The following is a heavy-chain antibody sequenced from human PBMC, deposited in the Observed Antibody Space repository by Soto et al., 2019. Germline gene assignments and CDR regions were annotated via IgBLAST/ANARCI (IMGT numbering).Heavy chain of an antibody. CDR3: AGQPWSSGAFDI. D-gene: IGHD3-22*01. CDR2: ISSSGSTI. Sequence: EVQLVESGGGLVKPGGSLRLSCAASGFTFSSYEMNWVRQAPGKGLEWVSYISSSGSTIYYADSVKGRFTISRDNAKNSLYLQMNSLRAEDTAVYYCAGQPWSSGAFDIWGQGTMVTVSS. J-gene: IGHJ3*02. CDR1: GFTFSSYE. V-gene: IGHV3-48*03.